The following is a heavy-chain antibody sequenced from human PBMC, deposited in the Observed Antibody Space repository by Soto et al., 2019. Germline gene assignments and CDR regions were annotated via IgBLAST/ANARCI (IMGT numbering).Heavy chain of an antibody. D-gene: IGHD3-22*01. CDR1: GGSITSYY. Sequence: LTCTVSGGSITSYYWSWIRQPPGKGLEWIGYIYYTGTTTYNPSIKSRVTISVDSSKNQFSLNLTSVSAADTAVYYCARLGGFYQSLDSWGQGTLVTVS. CDR2: IYYTGTT. CDR3: ARLGGFYQSLDS. J-gene: IGHJ5*01. V-gene: IGHV4-59*08.